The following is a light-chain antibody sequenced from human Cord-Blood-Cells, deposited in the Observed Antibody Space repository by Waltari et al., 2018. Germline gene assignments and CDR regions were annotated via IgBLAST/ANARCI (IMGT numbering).Light chain of an antibody. CDR2: DDS. J-gene: IGLJ3*02. V-gene: IGLV3-21*02. Sequence: SYVLTQPPSVSVAPRQTARITRGGNNMGSKNLHWYQQKPGQAPVLVVYDDSDRPSGIPERFSGSNSGNTATLTISRVEAGDEADYYCQVWDSSSDHWVFGGGTKLTVL. CDR1: NMGSKN. CDR3: QVWDSSSDHWV.